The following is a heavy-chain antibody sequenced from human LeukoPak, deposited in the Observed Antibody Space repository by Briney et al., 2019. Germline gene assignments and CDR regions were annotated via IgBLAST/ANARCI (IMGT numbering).Heavy chain of an antibody. Sequence: PGRSLRLSCAASGFTFSSYAMHWVRQAPGKGLEWVAVISYDGSNKYYADSVKGRFTISRDNSKNTLYLQMNSLRAEDTAVYYCARGRLDTAMVGDYWGQGTLVTVSS. V-gene: IGHV3-30-3*01. CDR2: ISYDGSNK. J-gene: IGHJ4*02. CDR1: GFTFSSYA. CDR3: ARGRLDTAMVGDY. D-gene: IGHD5-18*01.